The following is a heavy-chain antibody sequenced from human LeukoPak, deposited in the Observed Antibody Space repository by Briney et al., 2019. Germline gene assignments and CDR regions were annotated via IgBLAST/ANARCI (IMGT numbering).Heavy chain of an antibody. CDR3: ARTQPPCTSCLLLDY. CDR1: GYTFTGYY. D-gene: IGHD2-2*01. V-gene: IGHV1-2*02. J-gene: IGHJ4*02. CDR2: INPNSGGT. Sequence: GASVKVSCKXSGYTFTGYYMHWVRQAPGQGLEWMGWINPNSGGTKYAQKFQGRVTMTRDTSITTGYMELSRLTSDDTAVYYCARTQPPCTSCLLLDYWGQGTLVTVSS.